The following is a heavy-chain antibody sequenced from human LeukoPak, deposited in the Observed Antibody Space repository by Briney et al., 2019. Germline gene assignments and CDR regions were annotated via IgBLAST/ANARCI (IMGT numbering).Heavy chain of an antibody. J-gene: IGHJ4*02. CDR3: ARAKPKNMVRGLIMRRESRYYFDY. Sequence: PGGSLRLSCAASGFTFSNYAMRWVRQAPGKGLEWVSVIYSGGSTYYADSVKGRFTISRDNSKSTLYIQMNSLRAEDTAVYYCARAKPKNMVRGLIMRRESRYYFDYWGQGTLVTASS. CDR2: IYSGGST. D-gene: IGHD3-10*01. V-gene: IGHV3-53*01. CDR1: GFTFSNYA.